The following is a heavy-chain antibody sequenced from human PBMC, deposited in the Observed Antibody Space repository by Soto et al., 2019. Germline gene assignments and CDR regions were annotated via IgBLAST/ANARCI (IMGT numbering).Heavy chain of an antibody. CDR1: GYTFTGYY. J-gene: IGHJ4*02. D-gene: IGHD3-10*01. V-gene: IGHV1-2*02. Sequence: QVHLVQSGAEVKKPGASVKVSCKASGYTFTGYYIHWVRQAPGQGLEWMGWINPNSGGTNYAQNFQGRVTMTRDTSFSTAYMQLSGLKSDDTAVYYCARDSGWRELGEPPPNYWGQGTLVTVSS. CDR3: ARDSGWRELGEPPPNY. CDR2: INPNSGGT.